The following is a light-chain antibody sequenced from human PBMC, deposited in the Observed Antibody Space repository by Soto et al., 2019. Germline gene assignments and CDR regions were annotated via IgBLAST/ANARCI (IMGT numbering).Light chain of an antibody. CDR2: GSS. J-gene: IGKJ5*01. CDR3: QQRSSWPIT. Sequence: EIVMTHSPATLSVSTGERATLSCRASQSVSNNLAWFQQKPGQAPRLLIYGSSTRATGITARFSGRGSGTEFTLTISSLQSEDFAVYYCQQRSSWPITFGQGTRLEIK. CDR1: QSVSNN. V-gene: IGKV3-15*01.